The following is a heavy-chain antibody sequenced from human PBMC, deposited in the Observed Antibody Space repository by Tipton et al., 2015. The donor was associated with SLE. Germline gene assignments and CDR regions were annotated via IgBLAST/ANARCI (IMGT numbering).Heavy chain of an antibody. CDR1: GGSISSGGYS. J-gene: IGHJ6*02. D-gene: IGHD5-18*01. CDR2: IYHSGST. Sequence: TLSLTCAVSGGSISSGGYSWSWIRQPPGKGLEWIGYIYHSGSTYYNPSLKSRVTISVDRSKNQFSLKLSSVTAADTAVYYCARGISYYYYGMDVWGQGTTVTVSS. CDR3: ARGISYYYYGMDV. V-gene: IGHV4-30-2*01.